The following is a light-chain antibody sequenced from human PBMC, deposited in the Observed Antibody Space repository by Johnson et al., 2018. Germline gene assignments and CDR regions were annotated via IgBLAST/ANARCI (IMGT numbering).Light chain of an antibody. Sequence: QSVLTQPPSVSAAPGQKVTISCSGSSSNIGNNYVSWYQQLPGTAPKLLIYENNKRPSGIPDRFSGSKSGTSATLGITGLQTGDEADYYCGTWDSSLSAGNVFGTRTKFTCL. J-gene: IGLJ1*01. CDR1: SSNIGNNY. CDR3: GTWDSSLSAGNV. CDR2: ENN. V-gene: IGLV1-51*02.